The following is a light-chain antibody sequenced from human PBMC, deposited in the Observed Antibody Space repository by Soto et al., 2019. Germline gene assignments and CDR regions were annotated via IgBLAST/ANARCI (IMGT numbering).Light chain of an antibody. CDR1: QSVSSIY. Sequence: EIVLTQSPGTLSLSPGERATLSCRTSQSVSSIYLAWYQQKPGQAPRLLIYGASSRATGIPDRFSGSGSGTDLTITISRMENEDFEVYYCQQYGSLSWTFGHGTKVDIK. CDR2: GAS. V-gene: IGKV3-20*01. J-gene: IGKJ1*01. CDR3: QQYGSLSWT.